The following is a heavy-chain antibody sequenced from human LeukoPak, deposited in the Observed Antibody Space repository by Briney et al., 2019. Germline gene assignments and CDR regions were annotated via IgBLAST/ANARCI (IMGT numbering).Heavy chain of an antibody. D-gene: IGHD7-27*01. CDR3: ARENWVFDY. J-gene: IGHJ4*02. CDR2: VYRSGTA. CDR1: GYSISSGYH. V-gene: IGHV4-38-2*02. Sequence: SETLSLTCVVSGYSISSGYHWGWIRQHPGKGLEWIGSVYRSGTAYYDPSLKSRVTISVDTSKNQISLKVRSVTAADTAMYYCARENWVFDYWGQGILVTVSS.